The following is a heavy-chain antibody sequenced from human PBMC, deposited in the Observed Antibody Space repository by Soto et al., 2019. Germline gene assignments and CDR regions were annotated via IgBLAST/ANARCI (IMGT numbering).Heavy chain of an antibody. CDR3: AREDILGARSFDY. J-gene: IGHJ4*02. Sequence: GGSLRLSXAASGFTFSSYSVNWVRQAPGKGLEWVSYISSGSKTIFYADSVKGRFTVSRDNAKNSQYLQMNSLRDEDTAVYYCAREDILGARSFDYWGQGTLVTVSS. CDR2: ISSGSKTI. D-gene: IGHD1-26*01. V-gene: IGHV3-48*02. CDR1: GFTFSSYS.